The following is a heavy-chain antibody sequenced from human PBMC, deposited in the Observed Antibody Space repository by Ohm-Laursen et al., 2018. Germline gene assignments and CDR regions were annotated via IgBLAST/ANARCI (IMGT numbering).Heavy chain of an antibody. D-gene: IGHD3-3*01. Sequence: SLRLSCTASGFTFSRYGMHWVRQAPGKGLEWVAVIWYDGSNQYYADSVKGRFTISRDNSQNTLYLQMNSLRAEDTAVYYCAKDLVWSGRAGYFDYWGQGTLVTVSS. CDR2: IWYDGSNQ. J-gene: IGHJ4*02. CDR3: AKDLVWSGRAGYFDY. CDR1: GFTFSRYG. V-gene: IGHV3-33*06.